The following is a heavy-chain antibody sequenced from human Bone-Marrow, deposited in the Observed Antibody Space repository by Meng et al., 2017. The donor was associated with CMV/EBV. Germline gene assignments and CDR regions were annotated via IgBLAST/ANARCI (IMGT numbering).Heavy chain of an antibody. V-gene: IGHV4-39*07. CDR3: ARDRCSSTSCYRWYYYGMDV. D-gene: IGHD2-2*02. J-gene: IGHJ6*02. Sequence: SETLSLTCIVSGDSIISYYWSWIRQPPGKGLEWIGSIYYSGSTYYNPSLKSRVTISVDTSKNQFSLKLSSVTAADTAVYYCARDRCSSTSCYRWYYYGMDVWGQGTTVTVSS. CDR2: IYYSGST. CDR1: GDSIISYY.